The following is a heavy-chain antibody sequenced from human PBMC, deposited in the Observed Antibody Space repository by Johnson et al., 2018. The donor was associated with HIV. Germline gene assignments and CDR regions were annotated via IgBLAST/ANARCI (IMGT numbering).Heavy chain of an antibody. CDR1: GFMLNSHG. J-gene: IGHJ3*01. CDR3: ARDLRNSGWSNGFDV. D-gene: IGHD6-19*01. V-gene: IGHV3-9*01. Sequence: EVQLVESGGGLVQPGRSLRLSCAASGFMLNSHGMHWVRQVSKKGLEWVAGISWNSDTIGYADSVKGRFTISRDNAKNSLYLQMKSLRLEDTALYYCARDLRNSGWSNGFDVWGQGTMVTVSS. CDR2: ISWNSDTI.